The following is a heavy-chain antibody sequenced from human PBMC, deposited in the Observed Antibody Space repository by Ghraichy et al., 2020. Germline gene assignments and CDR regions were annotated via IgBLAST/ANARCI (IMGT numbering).Heavy chain of an antibody. CDR3: ARDGERYLGAFDI. D-gene: IGHD3-10*01. CDR2: IYYSGST. Sequence: SETLSPTCTVSGGSISSYYWSWIRQPPGKGLEWIGYIYYSGSTNYNPSLKSRVTISVDTSKNQFSLKLSSVTAADTAVYYCARDGERYLGAFDIWGQGTMVTVSS. V-gene: IGHV4-59*01. J-gene: IGHJ3*02. CDR1: GGSISSYY.